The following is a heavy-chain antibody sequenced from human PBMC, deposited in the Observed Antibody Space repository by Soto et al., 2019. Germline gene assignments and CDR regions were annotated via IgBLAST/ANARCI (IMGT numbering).Heavy chain of an antibody. CDR2: IGTAGDP. Sequence: GGSLRLSCAASGFTFSSYDMHWVRQATGKGLEWVSAIGTAGDPYYPGSVKGRFTISRENAKNSLYLQMNSLRAGDTAVYYCARGRRIAAAEDYYYGMDVWGQGTTVTVSS. D-gene: IGHD6-13*01. V-gene: IGHV3-13*05. CDR3: ARGRRIAAAEDYYYGMDV. J-gene: IGHJ6*02. CDR1: GFTFSSYD.